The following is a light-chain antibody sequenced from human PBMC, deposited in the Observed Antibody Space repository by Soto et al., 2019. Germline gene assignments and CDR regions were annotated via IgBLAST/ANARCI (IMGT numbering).Light chain of an antibody. J-gene: IGKJ2*01. CDR2: GAS. Sequence: IVLTQSPGTVSLSPGERATLSCRASQTVTNNYLAWYQQRPGRAPRLVIYGASSRATGIPDRFSGSWSGTDFTFTISRLEPEDFAVYYCQQYDSSYTFGQGTKVDIK. CDR3: QQYDSSYT. CDR1: QTVTNNY. V-gene: IGKV3-20*01.